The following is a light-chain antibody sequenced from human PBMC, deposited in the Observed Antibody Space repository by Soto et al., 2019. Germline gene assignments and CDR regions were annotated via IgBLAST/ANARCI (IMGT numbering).Light chain of an antibody. CDR1: SSNIGAGYD. CDR2: GNT. J-gene: IGLJ2*01. Sequence: QSVLTQPPSVSVAPGQRVTISCTGSSSNIGAGYDVPWYQQLTGAAPRLLIFGNTNRPSGVPVRFSGSRSGTSASLAISGLQAEDEADYYCQSYDIRLSVSVVFGGGTKLTVL. V-gene: IGLV1-40*01. CDR3: QSYDIRLSVSVV.